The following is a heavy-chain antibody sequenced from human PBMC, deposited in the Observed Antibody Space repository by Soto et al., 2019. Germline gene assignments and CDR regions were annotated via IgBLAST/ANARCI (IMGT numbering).Heavy chain of an antibody. CDR2: ISGSDDST. Sequence: GGSLLVSCVASDFTFSIYAMSWVRQAPGKGLDWVSAISGSDDSTYYADSVKGRFTISRDNSKNTLYLQMSSLRADDTAVYYCAPMGVWGHGTPVTVSS. CDR1: DFTFSIYA. J-gene: IGHJ6*01. V-gene: IGHV3-23*01. CDR3: APMGV.